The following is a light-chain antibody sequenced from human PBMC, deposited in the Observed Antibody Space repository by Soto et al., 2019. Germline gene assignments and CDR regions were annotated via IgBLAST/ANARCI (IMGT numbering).Light chain of an antibody. CDR3: QQYNNWPPGT. V-gene: IGKV3-15*01. CDR1: QSVSSN. CDR2: GAS. Sequence: EIVMTQSPATLSVSPGERATLSCRASQSVSSNLAWYQQKPGQAPRLLIYGASTRATGIPARFSGSGCGTEFPLTMSSLQSEDFAVYYCQQYNNWPPGTFGQGTKVEIK. J-gene: IGKJ1*01.